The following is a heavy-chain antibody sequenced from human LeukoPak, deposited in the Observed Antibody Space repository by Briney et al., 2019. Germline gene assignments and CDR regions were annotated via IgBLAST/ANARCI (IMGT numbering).Heavy chain of an antibody. Sequence: SETLSLTCAVSGGSISSGGYSWSWIRQPPGKGLEWIGYIYHSGSTYYNPSLKSRVTISVDRSKNQFSLKLSSVTAADTAVYYCAREDSDYRMYGGDGIDYWGQGTLVTVSP. CDR1: GGSISSGGYS. CDR3: AREDSDYRMYGGDGIDY. J-gene: IGHJ4*02. V-gene: IGHV4-30-2*01. D-gene: IGHD2-21*02. CDR2: IYHSGST.